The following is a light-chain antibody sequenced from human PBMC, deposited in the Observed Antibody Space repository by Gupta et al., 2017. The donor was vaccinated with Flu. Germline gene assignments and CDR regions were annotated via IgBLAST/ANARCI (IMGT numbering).Light chain of an antibody. CDR2: EVN. Sequence: QSALTQPPSASGSPGQSVTISCTGTSSDVGGYDYVSWYQHHPGKAPKVMIYEVNKRPSGVPVRFSGYKSGTSASLTVAGRQAEAEDDYYCSSVAGNTYVFGTGTKVTVL. V-gene: IGLV2-8*01. CDR3: SSVAGNTYV. J-gene: IGLJ1*01. CDR1: SSDVGGYDY.